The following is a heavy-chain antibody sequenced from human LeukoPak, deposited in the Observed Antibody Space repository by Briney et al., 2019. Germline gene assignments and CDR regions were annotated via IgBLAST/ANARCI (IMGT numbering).Heavy chain of an antibody. D-gene: IGHD3-9*01. CDR2: IKSDGGT. Sequence: GGSLRLSCVASGXTFSNYAMNWVPQAPGKGLVWVSRIKSDGGTSYADSVKGRFTISRDNAKNTLYLQMNSLGTEDTAVYYCLRDLNYWGQGILVTVSS. CDR3: LRDLNY. V-gene: IGHV3-74*01. CDR1: GXTFSNYA. J-gene: IGHJ4*02.